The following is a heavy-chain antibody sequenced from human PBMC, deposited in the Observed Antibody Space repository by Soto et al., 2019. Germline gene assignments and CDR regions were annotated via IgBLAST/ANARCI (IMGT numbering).Heavy chain of an antibody. CDR3: ARGGYSSTWSNLLDRSGLDV. J-gene: IGHJ6*02. CDR1: GGTLSSYA. CDR2: IVPLFCTT. Sequence: QVQLVQSGAEAKKPGSSVKVSCQTSGGTLSSYAISWVRQAPGQGLECMGGIVPLFCTTNYAQKFQGRVTITADTSTYTVYMELSELRSGDTAVYYCARGGYSSTWSNLLDRSGLDVWGQGTTVTVSS. V-gene: IGHV1-69*06. D-gene: IGHD6-13*01.